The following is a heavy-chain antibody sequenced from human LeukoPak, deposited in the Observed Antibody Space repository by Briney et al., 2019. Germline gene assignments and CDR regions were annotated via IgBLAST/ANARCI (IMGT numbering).Heavy chain of an antibody. J-gene: IGHJ4*02. CDR1: VYTFTGYF. V-gene: IGHV1-2*02. CDR3: AIIPVGYAPCKIGYYFDF. CDR2: INPNSGGT. D-gene: IGHD2-8*02. Sequence: ASMKVSCKASVYTFTGYFINWLRQAPGQGLEWMGWINPNSGGTDYAQKFQGRVTMTRDTSINTAYMELTRLRSDDTAVYYRAIIPVGYAPCKIGYYFDFWGQGTLVAVSS.